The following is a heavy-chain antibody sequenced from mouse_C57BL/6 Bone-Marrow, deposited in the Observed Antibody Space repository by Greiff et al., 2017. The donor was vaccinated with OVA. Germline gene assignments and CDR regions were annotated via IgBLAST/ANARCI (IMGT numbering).Heavy chain of an antibody. CDR2: IDPENGDT. CDR3: TKGYDDY. Sequence: EVQLQQPGAELVRPGASVKLSCTASGFNIKDDYMHWVKQRPEQGLEWIGWIDPENGDTEYASKFQGKATITADTSSNTAYLQLSSLTSEDTAVYYCTKGYDDYWGQGTTLTVSS. J-gene: IGHJ2*01. CDR1: GFNIKDDY. D-gene: IGHD3-1*01. V-gene: IGHV14-4*01.